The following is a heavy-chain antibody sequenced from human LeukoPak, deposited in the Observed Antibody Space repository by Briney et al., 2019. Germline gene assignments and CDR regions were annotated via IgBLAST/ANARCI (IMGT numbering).Heavy chain of an antibody. CDR3: ATTTRDY. CDR1: GFTFDDYA. Sequence: GGSLRLSCAASGFTFDDYAMHWVRQAPGKGLEWVSGISWNSGSIGYADSVKGRFTISRDNAKNSLYLQMNSLRAEDTALYYCATTTRDYWGQGTLVTVSS. CDR2: ISWNSGSI. J-gene: IGHJ4*02. V-gene: IGHV3-9*01. D-gene: IGHD4-17*01.